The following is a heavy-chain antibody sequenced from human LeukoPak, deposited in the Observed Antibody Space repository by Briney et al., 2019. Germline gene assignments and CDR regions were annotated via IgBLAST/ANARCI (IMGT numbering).Heavy chain of an antibody. Sequence: ASVKVSCKASGYTFTNDGIFWVRQAPGQGLEWMGWISAYSGNTNYAQKLQGRVTMTTETSTSTAYVELESLRSDDTAVYYCAIPQGSYYDTSGYLGGDYWGQGTLVTVSS. CDR2: ISAYSGNT. D-gene: IGHD3-22*01. CDR3: AIPQGSYYDTSGYLGGDY. CDR1: GYTFTNDG. V-gene: IGHV1-18*01. J-gene: IGHJ4*02.